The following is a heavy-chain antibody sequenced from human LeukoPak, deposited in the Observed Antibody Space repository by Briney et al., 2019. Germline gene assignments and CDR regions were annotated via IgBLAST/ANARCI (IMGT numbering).Heavy chain of an antibody. Sequence: GASVKVSCKDSGGTFSSYAISWVRQAPGQGLEWMGGIIPIFGTANYAQKFQGRVTITADESTSTAYMELSSLRSEDTAVYYCASPPSHCSGGSCYPATGVTYFDYWGQGTLVTVSS. CDR1: GGTFSSYA. J-gene: IGHJ4*02. CDR3: ASPPSHCSGGSCYPATGVTYFDY. D-gene: IGHD2-15*01. V-gene: IGHV1-69*01. CDR2: IIPIFGTA.